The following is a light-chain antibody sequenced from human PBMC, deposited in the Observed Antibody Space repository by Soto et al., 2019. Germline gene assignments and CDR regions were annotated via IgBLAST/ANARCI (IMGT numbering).Light chain of an antibody. CDR3: TSYAGSNNVVV. CDR1: SSDVGAYNY. Sequence: QSALTQPPSASGSPGQSVTISCTGTSSDVGAYNYVSWYQQHPGKAPKLIIYEVTKRPSGVPGRFSGSKSGNTASLTVSGLPADDEGDYYCTSYAGSNNVVVFGGGTKLTV. J-gene: IGLJ2*01. CDR2: EVT. V-gene: IGLV2-8*01.